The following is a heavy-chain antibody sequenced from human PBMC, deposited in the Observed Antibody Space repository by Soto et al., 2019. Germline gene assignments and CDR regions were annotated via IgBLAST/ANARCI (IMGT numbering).Heavy chain of an antibody. CDR3: ASSRGLWFGESPPYYYGMDV. V-gene: IGHV1-69*01. J-gene: IGHJ6*02. D-gene: IGHD3-10*01. CDR1: GGTFSSYA. Sequence: QVQLVQSWAEVKKPGSSVKVSCKASGGTFSSYAISWVRQAPGQVLEWMGGIIPIFGTANYAQKFQGRVTINAEESTSTAYLELSSLRSEDTAVYYCASSRGLWFGESPPYYYGMDVWGQGTTVTVSS. CDR2: IIPIFGTA.